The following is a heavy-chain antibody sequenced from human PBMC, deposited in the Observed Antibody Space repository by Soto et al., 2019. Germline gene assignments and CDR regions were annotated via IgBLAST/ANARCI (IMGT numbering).Heavy chain of an antibody. CDR1: GYIFTNYD. J-gene: IGHJ6*02. D-gene: IGHD3-10*01. V-gene: IGHV1-18*01. Sequence: QVQLVQSETEVKKPGASVKVSCKASGYIFTNYDITWVRQAPGQGLEWMGWVSGYNGNTKYAQKFQDRVTMTTDTSTSTVDMELRSLRYDDAVVYYCARFGSAPYYYYGVDVWGQGTTVFVSS. CDR2: VSGYNGNT. CDR3: ARFGSAPYYYYGVDV.